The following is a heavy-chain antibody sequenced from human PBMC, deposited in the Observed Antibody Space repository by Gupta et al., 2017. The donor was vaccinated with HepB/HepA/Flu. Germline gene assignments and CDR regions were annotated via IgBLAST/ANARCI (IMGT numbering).Heavy chain of an antibody. CDR1: GFTFKYFG. CDR2: RAHGGSVT. V-gene: IGHV3-30*18. J-gene: IGHJ5*01. D-gene: IGHD3-16*02. CDR3: AKETSIVMSSSLDS. Sequence: QVQVVEYGGDVVQPGTSLRLSCATSGFTFKYFGMQWVRQAPGKGLEWVTVRAHGGSVTHYADSVKGRFTISRDNSKGTLDLQMNSLRVENTATYYCAKETSIVMSSSLDSWGQGTLVTVSS.